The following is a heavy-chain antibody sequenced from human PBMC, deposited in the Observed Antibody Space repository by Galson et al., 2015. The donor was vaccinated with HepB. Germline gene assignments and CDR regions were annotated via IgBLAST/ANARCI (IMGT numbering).Heavy chain of an antibody. CDR3: ARQVAAAGPVWGGNFDY. CDR2: IWYDGSNK. J-gene: IGHJ4*02. CDR1: GFTFSSYG. Sequence: SLRLSCAASGFTFSSYGMHWVRQAPGKGLEWVAVIWYDGSNKYYADSVKGRFTISRDNSKNTLYLQMNSLRAEDTAVYYCARQVAAAGPVWGGNFDYWGQGTLVTVSS. D-gene: IGHD6-13*01. V-gene: IGHV3-33*01.